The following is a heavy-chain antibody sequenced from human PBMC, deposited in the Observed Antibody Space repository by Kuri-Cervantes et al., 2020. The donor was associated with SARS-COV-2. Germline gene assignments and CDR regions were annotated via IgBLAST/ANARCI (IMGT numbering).Heavy chain of an antibody. J-gene: IGHJ3*02. V-gene: IGHV3-30*02. Sequence: GGSLRLSCAASGFTFSSYAMSWVRQAPGKGLEWVAFIRYDGRNKYYADSVKGRFTISRDNSKNTLYLQMNSLRAEDTAVYYCVRSNSGSYFSAFDIWGQGTMVTVSS. CDR1: GFTFSSYA. CDR3: VRSNSGSYFSAFDI. CDR2: IRYDGRNK. D-gene: IGHD1-26*01.